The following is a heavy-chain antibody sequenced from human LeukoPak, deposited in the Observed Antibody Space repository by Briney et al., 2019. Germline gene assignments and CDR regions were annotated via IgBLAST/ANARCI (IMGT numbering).Heavy chain of an antibody. J-gene: IGHJ5*02. CDR3: AKLRMRSTPRNWFDP. CDR1: GFTFSSYG. Sequence: GGSLRLSCAASGFTFSSYGMSWVRQAPGKGLEWVSAISGSGGSTYYADSVKGRFTISRDNSKNTLYLQMNSLRAEDTAVYYCAKLRMRSTPRNWFDPWGQGTLVTVSS. CDR2: ISGSGGST. D-gene: IGHD1-14*01. V-gene: IGHV3-23*01.